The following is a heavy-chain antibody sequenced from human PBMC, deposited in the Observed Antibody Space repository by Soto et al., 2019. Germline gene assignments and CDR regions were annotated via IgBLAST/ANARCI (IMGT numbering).Heavy chain of an antibody. CDR3: AKGIQGVIAPDDTFDY. D-gene: IGHD2-21*01. CDR2: ISADGGSS. J-gene: IGHJ4*02. V-gene: IGHV3-23*01. CDR1: GFTFGSYV. Sequence: GRSLRLSCAASGFTFGSYVMSWVRQAPGKGLEWVSAISADGGSSYYADSVKGRFTISRDNSRNTLYLQMNSLRADDTAVFYCAKGIQGVIAPDDTFDYWGQGTLVTVSS.